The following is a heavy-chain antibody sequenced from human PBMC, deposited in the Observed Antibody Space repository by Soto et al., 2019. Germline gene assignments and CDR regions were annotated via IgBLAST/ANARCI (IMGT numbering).Heavy chain of an antibody. CDR2: ISAYNGNT. Sequence: QVQLVQSGAEVKKPGASVKVSCKASGYTFTSDGISWVRQAPGQGLEWMGSISAYNGNTNYAQKLQGRVTMTTDTSTSTAYMELMSLRSDDTAVYYCARGRIAVAGTSPHNWFDPWGQGTLVTVSS. J-gene: IGHJ5*02. D-gene: IGHD6-19*01. CDR1: GYTFTSDG. V-gene: IGHV1-18*01. CDR3: ARGRIAVAGTSPHNWFDP.